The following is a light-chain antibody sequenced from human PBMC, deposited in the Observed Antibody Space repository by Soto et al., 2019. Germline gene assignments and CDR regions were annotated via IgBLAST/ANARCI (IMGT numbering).Light chain of an antibody. CDR3: QSYDSSTLWV. Sequence: NFMLTQPHSVSESPGKTVTLSCTRSSGSIASNYVQWYQQRPGSAPTTVIYEDNQRPSGVPDRFSGSIDSSSNSASLTISGLKTEDEADYYCQSYDSSTLWVFGGGTKLTVL. V-gene: IGLV6-57*03. CDR1: SGSIASNY. CDR2: EDN. J-gene: IGLJ3*02.